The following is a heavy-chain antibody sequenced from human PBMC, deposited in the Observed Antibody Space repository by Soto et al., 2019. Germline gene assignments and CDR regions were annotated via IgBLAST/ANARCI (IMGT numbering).Heavy chain of an antibody. Sequence: QVQLVESGGGVVQPGRSLRLSCAASGFIFSNYGMHWVRQAPGKGLEWVATISYDGSDIYYADSVKGRFTIARDSPENTLYLQMNSLRAEDTAVYYCARKDRDTAMITALCDYWGQGTLVTVSS. CDR2: ISYDGSDI. CDR3: ARKDRDTAMITALCDY. CDR1: GFIFSNYG. J-gene: IGHJ4*02. D-gene: IGHD5-18*01. V-gene: IGHV3-30*03.